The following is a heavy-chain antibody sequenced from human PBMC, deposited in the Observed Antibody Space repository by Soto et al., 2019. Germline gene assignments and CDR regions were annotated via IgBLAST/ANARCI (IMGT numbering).Heavy chain of an antibody. CDR1: GFTFSGFA. Sequence: EVQLLESGGGLAQPGGSLRLSCAASGFTFSGFAMSWVRQAPGKGLEWVSAITGSGGRTYHADSVKGRFTISRDYSMTTLYLEMNSRRADDTAVYYCAEGNSSARSYYFDYWGQGALVTVSS. D-gene: IGHD6-6*01. V-gene: IGHV3-23*01. CDR3: AEGNSSARSYYFDY. J-gene: IGHJ4*02. CDR2: ITGSGGRT.